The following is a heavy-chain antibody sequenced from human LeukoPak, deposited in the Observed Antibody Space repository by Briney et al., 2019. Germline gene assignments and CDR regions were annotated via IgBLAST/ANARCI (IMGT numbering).Heavy chain of an antibody. J-gene: IGHJ3*02. D-gene: IGHD1-26*01. V-gene: IGHV4-34*01. Sequence: PSETLSLTCAVYGGSFSGYYWSWIRQPPGKGLEWIVGINHSGSTNYNPSLKSRVTISVDTSKNQFSLKLSSVTAADTAVYYCARVRGSYFLLDAFDIWGQGTMVTVSS. CDR2: INHSGST. CDR1: GGSFSGYY. CDR3: ARVRGSYFLLDAFDI.